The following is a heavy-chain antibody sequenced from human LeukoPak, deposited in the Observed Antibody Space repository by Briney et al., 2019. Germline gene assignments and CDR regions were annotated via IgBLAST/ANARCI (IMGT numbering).Heavy chain of an antibody. V-gene: IGHV3-23*01. CDR3: AKMMGQRLYDYCMDV. D-gene: IGHD3-16*01. J-gene: IGHJ6*03. CDR1: GFAFSNFA. Sequence: GGSLRLSCAASGFAFSNFAMSWVREAPGKGLEWVSAMSGSGDGTYYADSVKGRFTISRDNSKNTLYLQMNSLRAEDTAVYYCAKMMGQRLYDYCMDVWGKGTTVTVSS. CDR2: MSGSGDGT.